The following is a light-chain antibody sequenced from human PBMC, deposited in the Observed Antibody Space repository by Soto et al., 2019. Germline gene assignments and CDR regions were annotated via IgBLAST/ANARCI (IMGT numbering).Light chain of an antibody. J-gene: IGKJ3*01. CDR1: QSVSSH. CDR3: QQYNNWPPIT. CDR2: GAS. V-gene: IGKV3-15*01. Sequence: EIVLTQSPGTLSLSPGERATLSRRASQSVSSHLAWYQQKPGQAPRLLIYGASTRATGVPVRFSGSGSGTDFTLTISSLQSEDFAVYYCQQYNNWPPITFGPGTKVDIK.